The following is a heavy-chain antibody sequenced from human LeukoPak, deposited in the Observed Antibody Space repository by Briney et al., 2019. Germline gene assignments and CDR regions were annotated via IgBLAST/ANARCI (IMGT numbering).Heavy chain of an antibody. D-gene: IGHD4-23*01. CDR3: ARKNGGGYFDH. CDR2: VNHSGST. V-gene: IGHV4-34*01. CDR1: GGSFSGYY. J-gene: IGHJ4*02. Sequence: SETLSLTCAVYGGSFSGYYWSWIRQPPGKGLEWIGEVNHSGSTNYNPSLKSRVTISVDTSKNQFSLKLSSVTAADTAVYYCARKNGGGYFDHWGQGTLVTVSS.